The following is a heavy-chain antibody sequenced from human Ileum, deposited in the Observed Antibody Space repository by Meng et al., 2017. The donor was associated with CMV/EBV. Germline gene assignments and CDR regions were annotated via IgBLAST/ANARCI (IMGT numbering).Heavy chain of an antibody. D-gene: IGHD1-26*01. J-gene: IGHJ4*02. CDR2: NIPILGIT. Sequence: TSGGTFGNYTISWVRQAPGEGLEWMGRNIPILGITNYAQKFQSSVKITADKSTRTAYMELSSLRSEDTAVYYCARHHQYDSGSCEFWGQGTLVTVSS. CDR3: ARHHQYDSGSCEF. CDR1: GGTFGNYT. V-gene: IGHV1-69*02.